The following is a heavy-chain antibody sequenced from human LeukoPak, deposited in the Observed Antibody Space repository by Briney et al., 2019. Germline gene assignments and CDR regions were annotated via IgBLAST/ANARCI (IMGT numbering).Heavy chain of an antibody. D-gene: IGHD3-10*01. CDR2: IYYNGNT. J-gene: IGHJ6*02. Sequence: PSETLSLTCTVSGGSISSSSYFWGWIRQPPGKGLEWIGSIYYNGNTYYKPSLKSRVTISVDTSKNQFSLKLSSVTAADTAMYYCARQDWGRITMVRGVKYYGMDVWGQGTTVTVSS. V-gene: IGHV4-39*01. CDR3: ARQDWGRITMVRGVKYYGMDV. CDR1: GGSISSSSYF.